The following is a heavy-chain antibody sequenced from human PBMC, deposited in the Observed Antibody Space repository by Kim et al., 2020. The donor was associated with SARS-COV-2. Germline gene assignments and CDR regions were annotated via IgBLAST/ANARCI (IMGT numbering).Heavy chain of an antibody. D-gene: IGHD1-26*01. J-gene: IGHJ4*02. CDR1: GGSISSSGYY. CDR2: IYYRGST. CDR3: ARPSEWDSPVYYFDY. V-gene: IGHV4-39*01. Sequence: SETLSLTCTVSGGSISSSGYYWGWIRQSPGKGLEWIGSIYYRGSTYYNPSLKRRVTMSIDTSKNQFSLKLTSVTAADTAVYYCARPSEWDSPVYYFDYWGQGTLVTVSS.